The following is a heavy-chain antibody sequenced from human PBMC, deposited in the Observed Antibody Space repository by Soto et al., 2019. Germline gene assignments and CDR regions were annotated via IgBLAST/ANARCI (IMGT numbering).Heavy chain of an antibody. J-gene: IGHJ4*02. CDR3: AKVLSGSYYGVDC. CDR2: ISGSGGST. Sequence: EVQLLDSGGGLVQPGGSLRLSCAASGFTFSSYAMSWVRQAPGMGLEWVSAISGSGGSTYYADSVKGRFTISRDNSNNTRYLQMVCLRAEDRAVYYCAKVLSGSYYGVDCWGKGTLVTGSS. V-gene: IGHV3-23*01. D-gene: IGHD1-26*01. CDR1: GFTFSSYA.